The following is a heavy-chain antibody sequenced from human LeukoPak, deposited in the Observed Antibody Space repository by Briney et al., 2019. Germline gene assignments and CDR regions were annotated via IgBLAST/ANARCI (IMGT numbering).Heavy chain of an antibody. D-gene: IGHD3-22*01. CDR1: GFTFSTSW. CDR2: INSDGKST. Sequence: GGSLRLPCAASGFTFSTSWMHWVRQAPGKGLVWVSRINSDGKSTNYADSVKGRFTISRDNAKNTLYLQMNSLRTEDTAVYYCVRDMGYYDKVWGQGTLVTVSS. V-gene: IGHV3-74*01. CDR3: VRDMGYYDKV. J-gene: IGHJ4*02.